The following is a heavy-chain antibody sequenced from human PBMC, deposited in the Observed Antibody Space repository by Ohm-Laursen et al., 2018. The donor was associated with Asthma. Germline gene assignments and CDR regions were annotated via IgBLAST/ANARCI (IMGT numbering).Heavy chain of an antibody. V-gene: IGHV3-23*01. CDR3: ARALVYYYDSSGYRF. CDR2: ISGSGGST. CDR1: GFTFSSYA. Sequence: SLRLSCAASGFTFSSYAMSWVRQAPGKGLEWVSAISGSGGSTYYADSVKGRFTISRDNSKNTLYLQMNSLRAEDTAVYYCARALVYYYDSSGYRFWGQGTLVTVSS. J-gene: IGHJ4*02. D-gene: IGHD3-22*01.